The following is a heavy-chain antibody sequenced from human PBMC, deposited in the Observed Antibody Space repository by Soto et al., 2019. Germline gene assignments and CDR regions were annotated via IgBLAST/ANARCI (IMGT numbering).Heavy chain of an antibody. V-gene: IGHV4-34*01. CDR2: INHSGST. CDR1: GGSFSGYY. Sequence: SETLSLTCAVYGGSFSGYYWSWIRQPPGKGLEWIGEINHSGSTNYNPSIKSRVTISVDTSKNQFSLKLSSVTAADTAVYYCARGPPRDYWGQGTLVTVSS. CDR3: ARGPPRDY. J-gene: IGHJ4*02.